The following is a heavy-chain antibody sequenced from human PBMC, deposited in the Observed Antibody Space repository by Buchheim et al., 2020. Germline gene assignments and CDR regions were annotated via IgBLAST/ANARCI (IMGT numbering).Heavy chain of an antibody. D-gene: IGHD2-15*01. J-gene: IGHJ5*02. CDR2: IYYSGST. CDR3: ARDRSYCSGGSCYSVSRVFDP. V-gene: IGHV4-59*01. CDR1: GGSISSYY. Sequence: QVQLQESGPGLVKPSETLSLTCTVSGGSISSYYWSWIRQPPGKGLEWIGYIYYSGSTNYNPSLKSRVTISVDKSNNQFSLNLSSVTAADTAVYYCARDRSYCSGGSCYSVSRVFDPWGQGTL.